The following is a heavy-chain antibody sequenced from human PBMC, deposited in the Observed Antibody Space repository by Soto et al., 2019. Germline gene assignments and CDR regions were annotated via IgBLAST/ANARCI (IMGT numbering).Heavy chain of an antibody. J-gene: IGHJ6*02. CDR1: GFTFSSYG. CDR3: AKQVKGYCSSTSCYAYYGMDV. V-gene: IGHV3-30*18. Sequence: QAGGSLRLSCAASGFTFSSYGMHWVRQAPGKGLEWVAVISYDGSNKYYADSVKGRFTISRDNSKNTLYLQMNSLRAEDTAVYYCAKQVKGYCSSTSCYAYYGMDVWGQGTTVTVSS. D-gene: IGHD2-2*01. CDR2: ISYDGSNK.